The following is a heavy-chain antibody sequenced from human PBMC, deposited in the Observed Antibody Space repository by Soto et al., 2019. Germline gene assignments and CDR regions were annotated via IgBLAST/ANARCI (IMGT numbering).Heavy chain of an antibody. D-gene: IGHD6-19*01. Sequence: TCVIDRDSVYDSRVAWGSNKQSNSRGLEWLGRTYYRSKWYNEYAVSVRSRITINPDTSKNQFSLQLNSLTPEDAAMYYCARGNSGLRAFDVWGQGTMVTVS. CDR1: RDSVYDSRVA. CDR2: TYYRSKWYN. V-gene: IGHV6-1*01. CDR3: ARGNSGLRAFDV. J-gene: IGHJ3*01.